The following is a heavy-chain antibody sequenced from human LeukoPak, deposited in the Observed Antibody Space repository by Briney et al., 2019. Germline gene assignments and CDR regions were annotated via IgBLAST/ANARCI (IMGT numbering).Heavy chain of an antibody. Sequence: ASVKVSCKASGYTFSSYAISWVRQAPGQGLEWMGGIIPIFGTANYAQKFQGRVTITADESTSTAYMELSSLRSEDTAVYYCARAKIVVVPAAIGPFDYWGQGTLVTVSS. V-gene: IGHV1-69*13. CDR1: GYTFSSYA. CDR2: IIPIFGTA. D-gene: IGHD2-2*02. CDR3: ARAKIVVVPAAIGPFDY. J-gene: IGHJ4*02.